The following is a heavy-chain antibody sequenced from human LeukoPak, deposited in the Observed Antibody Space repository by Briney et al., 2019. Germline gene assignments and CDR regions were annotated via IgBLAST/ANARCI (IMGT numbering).Heavy chain of an antibody. CDR3: ARTVDSGSYPTVDY. Sequence: SETLSLTCTVSGGSISSSSYYWGWIRQPPGKGLEWIGSIYYSGSTYYNPSLKSRVTISVDKSKNQFSLKLSSVTAADTAVYYCARTVDSGSYPTVDYWGQGTLVTVSS. D-gene: IGHD1-26*01. CDR1: GGSISSSSYY. J-gene: IGHJ4*02. V-gene: IGHV4-39*07. CDR2: IYYSGST.